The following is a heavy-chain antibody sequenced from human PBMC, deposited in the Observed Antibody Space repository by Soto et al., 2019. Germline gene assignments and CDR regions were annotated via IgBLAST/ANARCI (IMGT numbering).Heavy chain of an antibody. CDR2: TYYRSKWYN. D-gene: IGHD2-2*01. CDR1: GDSVSSNSAA. V-gene: IGHV6-1*01. J-gene: IGHJ6*02. CDR3: ARDQLGCSSTSCCYYYGMDV. Sequence: SQTLSLTCAISGDSVSSNSAAWNWIRQSPSRGLEWLGRTYYRSKWYNDYAVSVKSRITINPDTSKNQFSLQLNSVTPEDTAVYYCARDQLGCSSTSCCYYYGMDVWGQGTTVTVSS.